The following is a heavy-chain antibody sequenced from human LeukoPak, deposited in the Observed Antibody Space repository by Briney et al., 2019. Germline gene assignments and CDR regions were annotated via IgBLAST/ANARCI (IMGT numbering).Heavy chain of an antibody. D-gene: IGHD6-19*01. CDR2: INPSGGST. J-gene: IGHJ4*02. Sequence: ASVKVSCKASGYTFSSYVISWVRQAPGQGLEWMGIINPSGGSTSYAQKFQGRVTMTRDTSTSTVYMELSSLRSEDTAVYYCARETPTLQWLIDYWGQGTLVTVSS. V-gene: IGHV1-46*03. CDR3: ARETPTLQWLIDY. CDR1: GYTFSSYV.